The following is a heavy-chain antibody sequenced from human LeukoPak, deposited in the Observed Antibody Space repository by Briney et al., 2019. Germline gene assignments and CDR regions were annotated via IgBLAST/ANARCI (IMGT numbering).Heavy chain of an antibody. D-gene: IGHD5-12*01. Sequence: GGSLRLSCAASGFTFSSYGMHWVRQAPGKGLEWVAFIRYDGSNKYYADSVKCRFTISRDNSKNALYLQMNSLRAEDTAVYYCAKDGNSGYDFYFFDYWGQGTLVTVSS. CDR2: IRYDGSNK. V-gene: IGHV3-30*02. J-gene: IGHJ4*02. CDR1: GFTFSSYG. CDR3: AKDGNSGYDFYFFDY.